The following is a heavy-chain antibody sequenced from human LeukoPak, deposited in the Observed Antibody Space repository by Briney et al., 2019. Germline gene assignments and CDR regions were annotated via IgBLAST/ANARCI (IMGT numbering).Heavy chain of an antibody. V-gene: IGHV4-34*01. J-gene: IGHJ4*02. CDR1: GGSFSGYY. D-gene: IGHD3-9*01. Sequence: SETLSLTCAVYGGSFSGYYWSWIRQPPGKGLEWIGEINHSGSTNYNPSLKSRVTISVDTSKNQFSLKLSSVTAADTAVYYCARQPLLRYFDWFGAYYLDYWGQGTLVTVSS. CDR3: ARQPLLRYFDWFGAYYLDY. CDR2: INHSGST.